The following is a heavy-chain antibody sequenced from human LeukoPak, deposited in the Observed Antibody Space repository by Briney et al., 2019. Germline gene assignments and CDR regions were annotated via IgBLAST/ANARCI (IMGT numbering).Heavy chain of an antibody. CDR2: IIPIFGTA. Sequence: GASVKVSCKVSGYTLTGLSMHWVRQAPGQGLEWMGGIIPIFGTANYAQKFQGRVTITADKSTSTAYMELSSLRSEDTAVYYCASGAEDYGDFDPWGQGTLVTVSS. CDR3: ASGAEDYGDFDP. CDR1: GYTLTGLS. J-gene: IGHJ5*02. V-gene: IGHV1-69*06. D-gene: IGHD4-17*01.